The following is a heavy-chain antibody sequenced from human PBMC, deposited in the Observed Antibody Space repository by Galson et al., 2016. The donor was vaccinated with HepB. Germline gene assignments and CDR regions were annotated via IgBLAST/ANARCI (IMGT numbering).Heavy chain of an antibody. CDR1: GFTFSDRY. Sequence: SLRLSCAASGFTFSDRYMDWVRQAPGKGLEWVGRSRNKANSYTTEYAASVKGRFTISRDDSKNSVYLQMNSLKTEDTAVYFCARDGRGYGDDISYYMDVWGKGTTVTVSS. CDR3: ARDGRGYGDDISYYMDV. V-gene: IGHV3-72*01. D-gene: IGHD4/OR15-4a*01. CDR2: SRNKANSYTT. J-gene: IGHJ6*04.